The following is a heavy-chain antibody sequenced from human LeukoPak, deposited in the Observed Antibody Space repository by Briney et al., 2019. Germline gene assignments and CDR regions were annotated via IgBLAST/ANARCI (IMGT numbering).Heavy chain of an antibody. V-gene: IGHV1-2*02. CDR2: INPNSGGT. D-gene: IGHD3-22*01. CDR1: GYTFTGYY. Sequence: ASVKVSCKASGYTFTGYYMHWARQAPGQGLEWMGWINPNSGGTNYAQKFQGRVTMTRDTSISTAYMELSRLRSDDTAVYYCARSYYYDSSGEDYWGQGTLVTVSS. CDR3: ARSYYYDSSGEDY. J-gene: IGHJ4*02.